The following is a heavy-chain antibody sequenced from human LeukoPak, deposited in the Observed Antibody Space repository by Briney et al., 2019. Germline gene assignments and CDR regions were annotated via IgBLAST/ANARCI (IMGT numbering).Heavy chain of an antibody. V-gene: IGHV3-30*04. Sequence: PGRSLRLSCAASGFTFSSYAMHWVRQAPGKGLEWVAVISYDGSNKYYADSAKGRFTISRDNSKNTLYLQMNSLRAEDTAVYYCASTAVWGQWLVRGSFDYWGQGTLVTVSS. CDR1: GFTFSSYA. CDR2: ISYDGSNK. J-gene: IGHJ4*02. CDR3: ASTAVWGQWLVRGSFDY. D-gene: IGHD6-19*01.